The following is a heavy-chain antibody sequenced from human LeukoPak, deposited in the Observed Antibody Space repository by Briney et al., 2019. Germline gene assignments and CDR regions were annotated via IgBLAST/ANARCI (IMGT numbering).Heavy chain of an antibody. D-gene: IGHD3-9*01. Sequence: GSLRLSCAASGFTFSSYWMSWVRQAPGKGLEWVANIKQDGSEKYYVDSVKGRFTISRDNAKNSLYLQMNSLRAEDTAVYYCATDILTGYFRGDYWGQGTLVTVSS. V-gene: IGHV3-7*01. CDR1: GFTFSSYW. CDR3: ATDILTGYFRGDY. CDR2: IKQDGSEK. J-gene: IGHJ4*02.